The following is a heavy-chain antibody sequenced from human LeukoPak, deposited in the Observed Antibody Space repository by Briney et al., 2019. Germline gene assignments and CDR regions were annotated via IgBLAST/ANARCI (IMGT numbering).Heavy chain of an antibody. CDR3: ARHYSSSWSHDLRDSAGLDY. Sequence: GESLQISFQGSGYVFSIYWIAGVRQRPGRGREGRGMIYPGESDTSYRPSFQGPVPLSAHKSTSTPYLQCSSLKASATAMYYCARHYSSSWSHDLRDSAGLDYWGQGTLVTVSS. V-gene: IGHV5-51*01. CDR1: GYVFSIYW. J-gene: IGHJ4*02. CDR2: IYPGESDT. D-gene: IGHD6-13*01.